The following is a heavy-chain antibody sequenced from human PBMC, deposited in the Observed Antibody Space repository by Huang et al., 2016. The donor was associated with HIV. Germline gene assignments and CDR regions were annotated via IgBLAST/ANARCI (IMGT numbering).Heavy chain of an antibody. D-gene: IGHD2-8*01. J-gene: IGHJ4*02. CDR1: GFAFSQYA. CDR3: VIMDDYFDY. V-gene: IGHV3-9*01. Sequence: VQLVESGGGLVQPGWSLRLSCAASGFAFSQYAVHWVRQSAGKGLEWVSGMGGNSGDMAYAASVRGRFVISRDNAKKSLYLKMNGLRLEDTALYFCVIMDDYFDYWGQGVLVGVSS. CDR2: MGGNSGDM.